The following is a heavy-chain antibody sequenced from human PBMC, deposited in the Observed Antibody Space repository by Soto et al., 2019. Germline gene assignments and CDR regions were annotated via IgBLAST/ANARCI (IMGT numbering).Heavy chain of an antibody. D-gene: IGHD3-10*01. CDR1: RGLLSSYV. Sequence: VASVKVSCKAPRGLLSSYVFNWVRQAPGQGLEWMGGVNPILNIADHAQRFQGRVTITADASTGTVYMELRSLRSDDTAVYYCARDSSGRAHYGMDVWGQGTTVTVSS. CDR2: VNPILNIA. J-gene: IGHJ6*02. V-gene: IGHV1-69*10. CDR3: ARDSSGRAHYGMDV.